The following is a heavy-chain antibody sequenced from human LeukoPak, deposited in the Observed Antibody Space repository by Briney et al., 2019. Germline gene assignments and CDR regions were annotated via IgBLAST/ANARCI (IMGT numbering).Heavy chain of an antibody. Sequence: PGASVKVSCKASGGTFSSYAISWVRQAPGQGLEWMGGIIPIFGTANYAQKFQGRVTITADESTSTAYMELSSLRSEDTAVYYCARDSLENYYDSSGYYKDAFDIWGQGTMVTVSS. CDR1: GGTFSSYA. CDR3: ARDSLENYYDSSGYYKDAFDI. D-gene: IGHD3-22*01. CDR2: IIPIFGTA. V-gene: IGHV1-69*13. J-gene: IGHJ3*02.